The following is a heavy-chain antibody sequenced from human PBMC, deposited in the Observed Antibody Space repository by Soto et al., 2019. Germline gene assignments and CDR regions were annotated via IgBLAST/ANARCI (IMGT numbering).Heavy chain of an antibody. D-gene: IGHD2-2*01. V-gene: IGHV3-48*01. CDR2: ISSGSSTI. CDR3: TRSAYMDV. Sequence: GGSLRLSCAASGFTFSTYSMNWVRQAPGKGLEWVSYISSGSSTIYYADSVKGRFTISRDNAKNSLYLQMDSLRAEDTAVYYATRSAYMDVRGTGTTVTVSS. J-gene: IGHJ6*03. CDR1: GFTFSTYS.